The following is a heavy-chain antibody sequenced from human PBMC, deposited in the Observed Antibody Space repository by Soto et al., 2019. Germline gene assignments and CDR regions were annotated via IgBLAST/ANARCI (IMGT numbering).Heavy chain of an antibody. CDR1: GFTFSSYA. CDR3: ARDRATYPNYDILTGYYNWGPNWFDP. V-gene: IGHV3-30-3*01. D-gene: IGHD3-9*01. CDR2: ISYDGSNK. Sequence: GGSLRLSCAASGFTFSSYAMHWVRQAPGKGLEWVAVISYDGSNKYYADSVKGRFTISRDNSKNTLYLQMNSLRAEDTAVYYCARDRATYPNYDILTGYYNWGPNWFDPWGQGTLVTVSS. J-gene: IGHJ5*02.